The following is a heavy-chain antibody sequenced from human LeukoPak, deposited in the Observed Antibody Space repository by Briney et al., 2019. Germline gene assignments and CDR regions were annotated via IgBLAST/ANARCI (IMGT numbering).Heavy chain of an antibody. CDR3: ARDRDYGSGIFDY. D-gene: IGHD3-10*01. CDR1: GYTFTGYY. J-gene: IGHJ4*02. Sequence: ASVKVSCKASGYTFTGYYMHWVRQGPGQGLEWVGWVHPNSGGTNYAQKFQGRVTMTRDTSISTAYMELNRLRSDDTAVYYCARDRDYGSGIFDYWGQGTLVTVSS. V-gene: IGHV1-2*02. CDR2: VHPNSGGT.